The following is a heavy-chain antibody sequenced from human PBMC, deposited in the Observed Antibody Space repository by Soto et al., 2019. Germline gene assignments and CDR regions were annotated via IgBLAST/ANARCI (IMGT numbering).Heavy chain of an antibody. CDR1: QFSFSSYW. D-gene: IGHD4-4*01. CDR3: AREKWLQFYFYYGLDV. V-gene: IGHV3-7*01. CDR2: INQNGDEK. J-gene: IGHJ6*02. Sequence: LGGSLRLSCEASQFSFSSYWMSWVRQAPGKGLEWVANINQNGDEKFYVDSVKGRFTISRDNAKNSLYLELKSLRDEDTAVYYCAREKWLQFYFYYGLDVWGQGAKVTVSS.